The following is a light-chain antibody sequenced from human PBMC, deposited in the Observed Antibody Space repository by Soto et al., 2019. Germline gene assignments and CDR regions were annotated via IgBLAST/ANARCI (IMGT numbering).Light chain of an antibody. CDR3: QQYNNWPPYT. V-gene: IGKV3-15*01. J-gene: IGKJ2*01. Sequence: EIVMTQSPATLSVSPGERATLSCRASQSVSSNLAWYQQKPAQAPRLLIYGASTSATGIPSSFSGSGSGTEFTLTISSLQSEDCAVYYCQQYNNWPPYTVGQGTKLEIK. CDR1: QSVSSN. CDR2: GAS.